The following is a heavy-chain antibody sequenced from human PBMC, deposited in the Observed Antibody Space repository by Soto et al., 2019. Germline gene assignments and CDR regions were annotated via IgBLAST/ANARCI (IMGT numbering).Heavy chain of an antibody. Sequence: SETLSLTCTVTGDSISNRSYYWGWIRQPPGKGLEWIGSIYYSGSTYNNPSLKSRVSMSVDTSKNQFSLKLRSVTAADTALYYCARQRTSVVTQAYFDSWGQGSLVTVSS. D-gene: IGHD2-21*02. V-gene: IGHV4-39*01. J-gene: IGHJ4*02. CDR3: ARQRTSVVTQAYFDS. CDR2: IYYSGST. CDR1: GDSISNRSYY.